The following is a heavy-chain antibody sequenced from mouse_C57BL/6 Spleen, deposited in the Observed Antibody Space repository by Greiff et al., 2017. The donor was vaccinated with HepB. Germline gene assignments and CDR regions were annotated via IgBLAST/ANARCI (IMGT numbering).Heavy chain of an antibody. CDR2: IYPSDSET. CDR3: ARRDYSNLCY. D-gene: IGHD2-5*01. CDR1: GYTFTSYW. J-gene: IGHJ2*01. V-gene: IGHV1-61*01. Sequence: QVQLQQSGAELVRPGSSVKLSCKASGYTFTSYWMDWVKQRPGQGLEWIGNIYPSDSETHYNQKFKDKATLTVDKSSSTAYMQLSSLTSEDSAVYYCARRDYSNLCYWGQGTTLTVSS.